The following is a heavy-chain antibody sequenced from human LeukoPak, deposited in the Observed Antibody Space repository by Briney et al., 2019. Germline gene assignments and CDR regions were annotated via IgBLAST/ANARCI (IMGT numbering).Heavy chain of an antibody. CDR3: ARGTYSLDY. D-gene: IGHD5-12*01. Sequence: GGSLRVSCAASGFTFSTYWMSWVRQAPGKGLEWVANIKQDGSEKHYVESVKGRFTISRDNAKNSLYLEMNSLRAEDTAVCYCARGTYSLDYWGQGTLVTVSS. CDR2: IKQDGSEK. V-gene: IGHV3-7*01. CDR1: GFTFSTYW. J-gene: IGHJ4*02.